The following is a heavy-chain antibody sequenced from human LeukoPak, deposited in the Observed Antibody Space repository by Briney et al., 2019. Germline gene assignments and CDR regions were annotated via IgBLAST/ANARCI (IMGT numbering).Heavy chain of an antibody. D-gene: IGHD6-13*01. J-gene: IGHJ4*02. CDR1: GGSFSGYY. CDR3: ARGLYSSSWYLSHFDY. Sequence: KTSETLSLTCAVYGGSFSGYYWSWIRQPPGKGLEWIGEISHSGSTNYNPSLKSRVTISVDTSKNQFSLKLSSVTAADTAVYYCARGLYSSSWYLSHFDYWGQGTLVTVSS. CDR2: ISHSGST. V-gene: IGHV4-34*01.